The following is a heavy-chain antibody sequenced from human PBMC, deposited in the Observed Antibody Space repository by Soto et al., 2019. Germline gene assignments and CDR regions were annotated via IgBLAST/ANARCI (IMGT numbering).Heavy chain of an antibody. Sequence: GGSLRLSCAASGFTFSSYAMSWVRQAPGKGLEWVSAISGSGGSTYYADSVKGRFTISRDNSKNTLYLQMNSLRAEDTAVYYCANDSAGDRHAFDIWGQGTVVTVSS. CDR1: GFTFSSYA. CDR2: ISGSGGST. D-gene: IGHD3-16*01. J-gene: IGHJ3*02. CDR3: ANDSAGDRHAFDI. V-gene: IGHV3-23*01.